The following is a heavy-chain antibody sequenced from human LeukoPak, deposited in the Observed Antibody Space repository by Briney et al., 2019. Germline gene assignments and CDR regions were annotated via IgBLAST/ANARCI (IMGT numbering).Heavy chain of an antibody. V-gene: IGHV4-30-4*01. Sequence: NTSETLSLTCTVSGGSISSGDYYWSWIRQPPGKGLEWIGYIYYSGSTYYNPSLKSRVTISVDTSKNQFSLKLSSVTAADTAVYYCAKVARVTVATTVGTSYDYYYMDVWGKGTTVTVSS. CDR3: AKVARVTVATTVGTSYDYYYMDV. J-gene: IGHJ6*03. CDR1: GGSISSGDYY. CDR2: IYYSGST. D-gene: IGHD5-12*01.